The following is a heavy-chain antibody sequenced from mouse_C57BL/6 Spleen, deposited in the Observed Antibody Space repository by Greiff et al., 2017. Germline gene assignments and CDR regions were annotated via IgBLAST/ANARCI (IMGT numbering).Heavy chain of an antibody. J-gene: IGHJ2*01. CDR1: GYAFTNYL. CDR2: INPGSGGT. CDR3: ASPEGR. Sequence: VQLQQPGAELVRPGTSVKVSCKASGYAFTNYLIEWVKQRPGQGLEWIGVINPGSGGTNYNEKFKGKATLTADKSSSTAYMQLSSLTSEDSAVYFCASPEGRWGQGTTLTVSS. V-gene: IGHV1-54*01.